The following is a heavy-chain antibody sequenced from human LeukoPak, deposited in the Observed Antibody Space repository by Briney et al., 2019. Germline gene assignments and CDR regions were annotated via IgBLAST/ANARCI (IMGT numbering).Heavy chain of an antibody. V-gene: IGHV1-46*01. CDR1: GYTFTGYY. Sequence: ASVKVSCKASGYTFTGYYMHWVRQAPGQGLEWMGIINPSGGSTSYAQKFQGRVTMTRDTSTSTVYMELSSLRSEDTAVYYCARDLDVLRFLEWLSHPRPVYYYYYYGMDVWGQGTTVTVSS. CDR2: INPSGGST. J-gene: IGHJ6*02. D-gene: IGHD3-3*01. CDR3: ARDLDVLRFLEWLSHPRPVYYYYYYGMDV.